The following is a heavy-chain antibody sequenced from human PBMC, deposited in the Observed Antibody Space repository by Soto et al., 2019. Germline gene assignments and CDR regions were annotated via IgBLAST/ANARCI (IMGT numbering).Heavy chain of an antibody. CDR2: ISWKSGGV. J-gene: IGHJ4*02. CDR3: AKDIASSPFYLDY. CDR1: GFTFDDYA. Sequence: VQLVESGGGLVQPGSSLSLSCAASGFTFDDYAMHWVRQAPGKGLEWVSGISWKSGGVDYADSVKGRFTISRDNAKNSLYLQMNSLRAEDTALYFCAKDIASSPFYLDYWGQGTLVTVSS. D-gene: IGHD2-2*01. V-gene: IGHV3-9*01.